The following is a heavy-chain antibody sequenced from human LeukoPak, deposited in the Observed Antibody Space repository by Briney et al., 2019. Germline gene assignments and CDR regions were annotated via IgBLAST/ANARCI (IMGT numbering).Heavy chain of an antibody. CDR2: IYSDGTT. V-gene: IGHV3-53*01. D-gene: IGHD5/OR15-5a*01. CDR3: ARDVYYFDY. CDR1: GFTVSTNY. J-gene: IGHJ4*02. Sequence: PGGSLRLSCAASGFTVSTNYTSWVRQAPGKGLEWVSLIYSDGTTNYADSVKGRFTISRDNSKNTLFLQMNSLRAEDTAVYYCARDVYYFDYWGQGTLVTVSS.